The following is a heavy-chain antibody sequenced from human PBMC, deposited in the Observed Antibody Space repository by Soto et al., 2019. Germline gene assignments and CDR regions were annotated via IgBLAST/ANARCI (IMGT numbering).Heavy chain of an antibody. CDR3: ARVEDQWLSFY. CDR1: GFTFSSYA. J-gene: IGHJ4*02. CDR2: ISYDGSNK. Sequence: PGGSLRLSCAASGFTFSSYAMHWVRQAPGKGLEWVAVISYDGSNKYYADSVKGRFTISRDTSTSTAYMELRSLRSDDTAVYYCARVEDQWLSFYWGQGTLVTVSS. D-gene: IGHD6-19*01. V-gene: IGHV3-30-3*01.